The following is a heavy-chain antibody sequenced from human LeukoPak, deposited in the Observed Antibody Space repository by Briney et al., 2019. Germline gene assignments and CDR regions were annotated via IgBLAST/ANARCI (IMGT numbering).Heavy chain of an antibody. CDR3: AKGGRTGSYLDY. D-gene: IGHD3/OR15-3a*01. V-gene: IGHV3-23*01. CDR2: ISGSGGST. Sequence: GGSLRLSCAASGFTFSIYAVSWVRQAPGKGLEWVSVISGSGGSTYYADSVKGWFTISRDNSKNTLYLQMNSLRAEDTAVYYCAKGGRTGSYLDYWGQGTLVTVSS. CDR1: GFTFSIYA. J-gene: IGHJ4*02.